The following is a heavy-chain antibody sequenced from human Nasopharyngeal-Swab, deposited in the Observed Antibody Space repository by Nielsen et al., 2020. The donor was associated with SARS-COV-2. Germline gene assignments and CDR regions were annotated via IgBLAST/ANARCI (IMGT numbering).Heavy chain of an antibody. V-gene: IGHV5-10-1*01. J-gene: IGHJ6*03. CDR3: ARNYYQHYYHYYYMDV. CDR2: IDPSDSYT. D-gene: IGHD3-10*01. CDR1: GYSFTSYW. Sequence: GESLKISCKGSGYSFTSYWISWVRQMPGKGLEWMGRIDPSDSYTNYSPSFQGHVTISADKSISTAYLQWSSLKASDTAMYYCARNYYQHYYHYYYMDVWGKGTTVTVSS.